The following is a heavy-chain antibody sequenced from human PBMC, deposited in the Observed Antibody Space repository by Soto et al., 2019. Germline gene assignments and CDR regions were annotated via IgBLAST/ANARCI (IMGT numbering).Heavy chain of an antibody. V-gene: IGHV3-23*01. Sequence: EVQLLESGGGLVQPGGSLRLSCAASGFTFSSYAMNWVRQAPGKGLEWVSAISGSGGSTYYADSVKGRFTISRDNSKNTLYLQMNNLRAEDSAVYYCAKDQVRIAAAGTIWGQGTMVTVSS. CDR2: ISGSGGST. CDR3: AKDQVRIAAAGTI. CDR1: GFTFSSYA. J-gene: IGHJ3*02. D-gene: IGHD6-13*01.